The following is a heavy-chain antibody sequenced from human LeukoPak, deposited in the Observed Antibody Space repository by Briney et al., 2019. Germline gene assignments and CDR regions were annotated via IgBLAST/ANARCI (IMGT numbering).Heavy chain of an antibody. V-gene: IGHV4-34*01. CDR3: ARGDYGDYVADY. Sequence: KTSETLSLTCAVYGGSFSGYYWSWIRQPPGKGLEWIGEINHSGSTNYNPSLKSRVTMSVDTSKNQFSLKLSSVTAADTAVYYCARGDYGDYVADYWGQGTLVTVSS. CDR1: GGSFSGYY. CDR2: INHSGST. J-gene: IGHJ4*02. D-gene: IGHD4-17*01.